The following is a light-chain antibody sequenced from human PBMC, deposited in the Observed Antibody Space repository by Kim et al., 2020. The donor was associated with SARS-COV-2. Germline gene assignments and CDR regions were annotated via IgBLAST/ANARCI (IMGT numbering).Light chain of an antibody. CDR1: QSFSGC. V-gene: IGKV1-5*03. Sequence: DIQMTQSPSTLSASVGDRVTITCRASQSFSGCLAWYQQKPGKAPKLLIYKASSLESGVPSRFSGSGSGTEFTLTISSLQPDDFATYYCQQYNSYSWTFGQGTKVDIK. J-gene: IGKJ1*01. CDR2: KAS. CDR3: QQYNSYSWT.